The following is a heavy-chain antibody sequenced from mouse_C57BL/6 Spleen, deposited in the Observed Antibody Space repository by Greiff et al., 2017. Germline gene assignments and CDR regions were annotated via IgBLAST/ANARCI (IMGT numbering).Heavy chain of an antibody. J-gene: IGHJ4*01. CDR2: IDPSDSET. V-gene: IGHV1-52*01. D-gene: IGHD1-1*02. CDR1: GYTFTSYW. Sequence: QVQLQQPGAELVRPGSSVKLSCKASGYTFTSYWMHWVQQRPIQGLEWIGNIDPSDSETHYNQKFKDKATLSVDKSSSTSYMQISSLTSEDSAVYYCARDGDYAMDYWGQGTSVTVSS. CDR3: ARDGDYAMDY.